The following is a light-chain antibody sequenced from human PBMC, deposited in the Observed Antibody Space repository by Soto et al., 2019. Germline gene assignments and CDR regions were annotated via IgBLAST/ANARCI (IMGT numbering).Light chain of an antibody. CDR2: GAS. CDR3: QQYGISPST. Sequence: EIVLTQSPGTLSLSPWERATLSCRASQSVSSSYLAWYQQKPGQAPRLLIYGASSRATGVPDRFSGSGSGTDFTLTISRLEPEDFAVYYCQQYGISPSTFGPGTKVDIK. CDR1: QSVSSSY. V-gene: IGKV3-20*01. J-gene: IGKJ3*01.